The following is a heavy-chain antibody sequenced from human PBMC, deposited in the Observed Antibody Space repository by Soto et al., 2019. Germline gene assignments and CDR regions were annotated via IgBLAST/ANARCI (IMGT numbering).Heavy chain of an antibody. CDR3: ARDLSGFFQH. CDR1: GGSISSSSYY. J-gene: IGHJ1*01. CDR2: IFYSGST. V-gene: IGHV4-39*02. D-gene: IGHD3-3*02. Sequence: SETLSLTCTVSGGSISSSSYYWGWIRQPPGKGLEWIGSIFYSGSTYYNPSLKSRVTISVDTSKNQFSLKLSSVTAADTAVYYCARDLSGFFQHWGLGTLVT.